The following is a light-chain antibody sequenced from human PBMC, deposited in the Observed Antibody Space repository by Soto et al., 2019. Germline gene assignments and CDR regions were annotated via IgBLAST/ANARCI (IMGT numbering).Light chain of an antibody. CDR1: QSVSSS. Sequence: EIVLTQSPATLSLSPRERATLSCRASQSVSSSLAWYQQKPGQAPRLLIYDASNRATGIPARFSGSGSGTDFTPTISSLEPEDFAVYYCQQRSNWPQFTFGPGTKVDIK. J-gene: IGKJ3*01. V-gene: IGKV3-11*01. CDR3: QQRSNWPQFT. CDR2: DAS.